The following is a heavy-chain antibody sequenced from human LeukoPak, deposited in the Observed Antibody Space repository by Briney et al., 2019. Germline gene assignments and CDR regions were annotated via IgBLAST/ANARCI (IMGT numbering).Heavy chain of an antibody. D-gene: IGHD2/OR15-2a*01. CDR3: ARGSGGGWNIDIDY. V-gene: IGHV3-66*01. CDR2: MYSGGST. Sequence: GGSLRLSCAASGFTVSSNYMGWVRQAPGKGLEWVSVMYSGGSTYYGDSVKGRFTISRDNSKNTLYLQMNSLRAEDTAVYYCARGSGGGWNIDIDYWGQGTLVTVSS. CDR1: GFTVSSNY. J-gene: IGHJ4*02.